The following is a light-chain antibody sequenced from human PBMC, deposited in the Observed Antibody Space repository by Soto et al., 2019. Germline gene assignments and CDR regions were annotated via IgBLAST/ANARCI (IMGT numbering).Light chain of an antibody. V-gene: IGKV3-11*01. CDR1: QSVSSS. J-gene: IGKJ2*01. CDR3: QQRSNWPRT. Sequence: EIVLTQSPATLSLSPGERATLSCRASQSVSSSLGWYQQIPGQAPRLLIYDASNRATGIPARFSGSGSGTDFTLTISSLEPEEFAVYYCQQRSNWPRTFGQGTKLEI. CDR2: DAS.